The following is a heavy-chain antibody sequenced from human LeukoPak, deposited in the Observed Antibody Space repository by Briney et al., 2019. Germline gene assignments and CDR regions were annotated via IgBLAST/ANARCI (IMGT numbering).Heavy chain of an antibody. CDR1: GGSFSGYY. J-gene: IGHJ4*02. CDR2: INHSGST. V-gene: IGHV4-34*01. CDR3: ARAGLWFGEYLFDY. Sequence: SETLSLTCAVYGGSFSGYYWSWIRQPPGKGLEWIGVINHSGSTNYNPSLKSRVTISVDTSKNQFSLKLSSVTAADTAVYYCARAGLWFGEYLFDYWGQGTLVTVSS. D-gene: IGHD3-10*01.